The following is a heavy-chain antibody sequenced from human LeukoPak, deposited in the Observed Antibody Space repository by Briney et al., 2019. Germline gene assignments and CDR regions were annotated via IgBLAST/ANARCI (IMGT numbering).Heavy chain of an antibody. Sequence: SETLSLTCTVSGGSISTSSYYWGWVRQPPGKGLEWIGNIFYSGSTYYSPSLKSRVTISLDTSRNQFSLKLSSVTAADTAVYYCARLQNSYYYDSSGYFYYFDYWGQGTLVTVSS. CDR2: IFYSGST. D-gene: IGHD3-22*01. J-gene: IGHJ4*02. CDR1: GGSISTSSYY. CDR3: ARLQNSYYYDSSGYFYYFDY. V-gene: IGHV4-39*01.